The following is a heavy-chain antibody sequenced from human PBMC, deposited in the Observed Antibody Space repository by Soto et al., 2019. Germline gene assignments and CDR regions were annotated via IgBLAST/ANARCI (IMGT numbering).Heavy chain of an antibody. CDR1: GYTFSNYN. J-gene: IGHJ6*03. Sequence: QEQLVLSGAEVKRPGAPVKVSCKASGYTFSNYNINWVRQASGQGLEWMGWMNPDSGNTGYAEKFQGRVTMTRNSSISTAYMELSGLRSEDTAVYYCAREAASDPSFYYHYMDVWGKGTTVTVSS. CDR3: AREAASDPSFYYHYMDV. V-gene: IGHV1-8*01. CDR2: MNPDSGNT. D-gene: IGHD3-10*01.